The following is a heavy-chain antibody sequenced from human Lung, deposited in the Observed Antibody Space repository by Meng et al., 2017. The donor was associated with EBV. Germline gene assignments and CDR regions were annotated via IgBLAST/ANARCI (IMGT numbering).Heavy chain of an antibody. CDR3: ARVEVGITSGDY. Sequence: QVQLVQSGAEVTKPGASWMDSCKASGCTFTPYVISWVRQAPGQGLEWMGWISGYNGNTKYGQKLQGRVIMTTDTSTSTAYMELRSLRSDDTAVYYCARVEVGITSGDYWGQGTLVTVSS. J-gene: IGHJ4*02. CDR1: GCTFTPYV. D-gene: IGHD1-26*01. V-gene: IGHV1-18*01. CDR2: ISGYNGNT.